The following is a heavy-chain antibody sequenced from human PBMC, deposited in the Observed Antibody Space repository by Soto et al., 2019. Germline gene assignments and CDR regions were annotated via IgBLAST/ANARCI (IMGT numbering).Heavy chain of an antibody. V-gene: IGHV1-69*12. D-gene: IGHD3-22*01. CDR2: IIPIFGTA. J-gene: IGHJ5*02. Sequence: QVQLVQSGAEVKKPGSSVKVSCKASGGTFSSYAISWVRQAPGQGLEWMGGIIPIFGTANYAQKFQGRVTITADESTSTAYMELSSLRSEDTAVYYCAREKLHYYDSSGPNWFDPWGQGTLVTVSS. CDR1: GGTFSSYA. CDR3: AREKLHYYDSSGPNWFDP.